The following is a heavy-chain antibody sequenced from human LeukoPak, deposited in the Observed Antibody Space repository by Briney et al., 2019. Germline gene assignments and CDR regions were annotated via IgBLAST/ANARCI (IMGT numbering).Heavy chain of an antibody. Sequence: ASMKVSCKASGYTFTGYYMHWVRQAPGQGLEWMGWINPNSGGTNYAQKFQGRVTMTRDTSISTAYMELSRPRSDDTAVYYCARYFDWLLPFDYWGQGTLVAVSS. V-gene: IGHV1-2*02. J-gene: IGHJ4*02. D-gene: IGHD3-9*01. CDR3: ARYFDWLLPFDY. CDR1: GYTFTGYY. CDR2: INPNSGGT.